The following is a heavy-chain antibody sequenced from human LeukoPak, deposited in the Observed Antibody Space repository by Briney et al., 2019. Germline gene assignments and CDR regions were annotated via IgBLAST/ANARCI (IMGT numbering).Heavy chain of an antibody. CDR1: GGSFSGHY. Sequence: SETLSLTCAVYGGSFSGHYWSWIRQPPGKGLEWIGYIYYSGSTNYNPSLKSRVTISVDTSKNQFSLKLSSVTAADTAVYYCARSDFWSGSYNWFDPWGQGTLVTVSS. CDR2: IYYSGST. V-gene: IGHV4-59*11. CDR3: ARSDFWSGSYNWFDP. D-gene: IGHD3-3*01. J-gene: IGHJ5*02.